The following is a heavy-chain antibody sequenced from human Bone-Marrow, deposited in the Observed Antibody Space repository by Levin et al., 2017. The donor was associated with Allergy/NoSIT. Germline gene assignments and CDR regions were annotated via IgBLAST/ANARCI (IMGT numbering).Heavy chain of an antibody. CDR3: ARDMSYNWNDGGWFDP. J-gene: IGHJ5*02. Sequence: ASVKVSCKASGYTFTGYYMHWVRQAPGQGLEWMGWINPNSGGTNYAQKFQGRVTMTRDTSISTAYMELSRLRSDDTAVYYCARDMSYNWNDGGWFDPWGQGTLVTVSS. CDR2: INPNSGGT. D-gene: IGHD1-1*01. V-gene: IGHV1-2*02. CDR1: GYTFTGYY.